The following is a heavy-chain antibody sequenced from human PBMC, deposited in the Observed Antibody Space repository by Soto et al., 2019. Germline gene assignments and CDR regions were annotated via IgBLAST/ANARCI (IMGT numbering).Heavy chain of an antibody. Sequence: SETLSLTCTVSGGSISSSSYYWGWIRQPPGKGLEWIGSIYYSGSTYYNPSLKSRVTISVDTSKNQFSLKLSSVTAADTAVYYCARVTVVLNWFDPWGQGTLVTVSS. D-gene: IGHD2-15*01. CDR1: GGSISSSSYY. CDR3: ARVTVVLNWFDP. J-gene: IGHJ5*02. CDR2: IYYSGST. V-gene: IGHV4-39*01.